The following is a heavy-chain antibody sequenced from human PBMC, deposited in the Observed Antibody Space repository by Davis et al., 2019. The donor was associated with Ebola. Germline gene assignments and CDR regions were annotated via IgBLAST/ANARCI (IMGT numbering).Heavy chain of an antibody. D-gene: IGHD3-9*01. V-gene: IGHV1-8*01. CDR1: GYTFTTYD. CDR3: ARGGYFDWLTRWHYYGMDV. J-gene: IGHJ6*02. Sequence: AASVKVSCKASGYTFTTYDIHWVRQATGQGLEWMGWMNPNSENTGYAQKFQGRVTMTRSTSISTASMELSSLGSEDTAVYYCARGGYFDWLTRWHYYGMDVWGQGTTVTVSS. CDR2: MNPNSENT.